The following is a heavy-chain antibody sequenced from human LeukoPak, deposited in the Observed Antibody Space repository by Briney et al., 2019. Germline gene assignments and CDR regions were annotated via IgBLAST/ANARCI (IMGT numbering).Heavy chain of an antibody. D-gene: IGHD2-15*01. J-gene: IGHJ3*02. CDR3: AQQVVGTSNSFDM. V-gene: IGHV4-59*01. CDR1: GASIRSYY. Sequence: SETLSLTCNVSGASIRSYYWSWIRQPPGKGLEWIGSITYSGNTELNPSLRSRVTMSSDPPKSQFSLKLSSVTTADTALYYCAQQVVGTSNSFDMWGQGTMVTVSS. CDR2: ITYSGNT.